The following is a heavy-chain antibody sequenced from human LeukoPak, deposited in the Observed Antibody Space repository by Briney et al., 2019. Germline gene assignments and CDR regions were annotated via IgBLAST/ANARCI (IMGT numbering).Heavy chain of an antibody. J-gene: IGHJ6*03. CDR3: ARDSDYYYYYMDV. Sequence: SETLSLTCTVSNGSISSRSYYWGWIRQPPGKGLEWIGSIYYSGSTYYNPSLKSRVTISLDTSKNQFSLRLSSVTAADMAMYYCARDSDYYYYYMDVWGKGTTVTVSS. V-gene: IGHV4-39*07. CDR2: IYYSGST. CDR1: NGSISSRSYY.